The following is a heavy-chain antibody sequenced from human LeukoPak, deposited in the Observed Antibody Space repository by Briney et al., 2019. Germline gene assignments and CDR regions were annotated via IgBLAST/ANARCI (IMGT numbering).Heavy chain of an antibody. CDR1: GDSMDIYY. V-gene: IGHV4-59*12. J-gene: IGHJ4*02. D-gene: IGHD1-26*01. Sequence: SETLSLTCTVSGDSMDIYYWTWIRQPPGEGLEWMGYFYDGVTTNYNPSLKNRATISLDTSNNQFSLNLRSVTAADTAVYYCARGRGVGATAYFDFWGQGTLVTVSS. CDR3: ARGRGVGATAYFDF. CDR2: FYDGVTT.